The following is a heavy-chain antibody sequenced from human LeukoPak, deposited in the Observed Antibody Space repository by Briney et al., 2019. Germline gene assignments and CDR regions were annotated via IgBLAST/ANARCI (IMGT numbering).Heavy chain of an antibody. CDR1: GFTFSRYW. V-gene: IGHV3-74*03. Sequence: PGGSLRLSCAASGFTFSRYWMHWVRQAPGKGLMWVSRISPDGSTTLYADSVKGRFTISRDNAKNTLYLQMNSLRAEDTAVYSCARASGPFDYWGQGTLVTVSS. J-gene: IGHJ4*02. D-gene: IGHD3-10*01. CDR2: ISPDGSTT. CDR3: ARASGPFDY.